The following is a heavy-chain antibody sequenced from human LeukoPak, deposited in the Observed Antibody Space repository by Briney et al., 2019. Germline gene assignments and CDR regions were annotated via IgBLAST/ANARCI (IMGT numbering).Heavy chain of an antibody. CDR2: INDDGSTT. V-gene: IGHV3-74*01. CDR1: GFTFSRSW. D-gene: IGHD1-26*01. CDR3: ARDKQVGATYFDY. Sequence: PGGSLRLSCAASGFTFSRSWMHWVRQAPGKGLVWVSRINDDGSTTSYADSMKGRFTISRDNAKNSLYLQMNSLRAEDTAVYYCARDKQVGATYFDYWGQGTLVTVSS. J-gene: IGHJ4*02.